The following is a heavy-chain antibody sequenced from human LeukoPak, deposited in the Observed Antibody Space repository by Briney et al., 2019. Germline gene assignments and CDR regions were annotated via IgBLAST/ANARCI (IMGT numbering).Heavy chain of an antibody. CDR3: ARHEDGSGWYGYYYYGMDV. J-gene: IGHJ6*02. CDR1: GGSISSYY. V-gene: IGHV4-59*08. CDR2: IYYSGST. D-gene: IGHD6-19*01. Sequence: PSETLSLTCTVSGGSISSYYWSWIRQPPGKGLEWIGYIYYSGSTNYNPSLKSRVTISVDTSKNQFSLKLSSVTAADTAVYYCARHEDGSGWYGYYYYGMDVWGQGTTVTVSS.